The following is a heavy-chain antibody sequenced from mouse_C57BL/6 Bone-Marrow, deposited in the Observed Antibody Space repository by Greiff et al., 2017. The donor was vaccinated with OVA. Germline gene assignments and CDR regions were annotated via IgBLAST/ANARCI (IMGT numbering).Heavy chain of an antibody. CDR3: TRDSYDYDDGRYYFDY. CDR2: ISSGGDYI. Sequence: EVKLMESGEGLVKPGGSLKLSCAASGFTFSSYAMSWVRQTPEKRLEWVAYISSGGDYIYYADTVKGRFTISRDNARNTLYLQMSSLKSEDTAMYYCTRDSYDYDDGRYYFDYWGQGTTLTVSS. V-gene: IGHV5-9-1*02. D-gene: IGHD2-4*01. J-gene: IGHJ2*01. CDR1: GFTFSSYA.